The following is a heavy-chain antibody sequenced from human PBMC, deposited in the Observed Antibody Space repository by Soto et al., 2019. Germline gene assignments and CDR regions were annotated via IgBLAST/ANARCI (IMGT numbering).Heavy chain of an antibody. CDR3: ASAPPIVATINTWFAP. CDR1: GSTFSSYA. J-gene: IGHJ5*02. V-gene: IGHV1-69*06. D-gene: IGHD5-12*01. Sequence: QVQLVQSGAEVKKPGSSVKVSCKASGSTFSSYAISWVRQAPGHGHEWMGGIIPIFGTANYAQKFQGRVTITADKTTSTAYMELSSLRSEDTAVYDCASAPPIVATINTWFAPWGKGTLVTFSS. CDR2: IIPIFGTA.